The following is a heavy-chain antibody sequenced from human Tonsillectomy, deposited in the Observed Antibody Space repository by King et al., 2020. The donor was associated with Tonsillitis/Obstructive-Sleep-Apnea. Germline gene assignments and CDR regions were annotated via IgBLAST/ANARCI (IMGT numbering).Heavy chain of an antibody. CDR2: INPSSGVA. J-gene: IGHJ4*02. Sequence: VQLVESGAEVKTPGASVKFSCKASGYTFTRYYIHWVRQARGQGLEWMGIINPSSGVATYAQKFLGRVTMTTDTSASTVYLQLSSLRSEDTAVYYCARDDVVGRYIDSWGQGTLVTVSS. V-gene: IGHV1-46*01. CDR3: ARDDVVGRYIDS. D-gene: IGHD1-14*01. CDR1: GYTFTRYY.